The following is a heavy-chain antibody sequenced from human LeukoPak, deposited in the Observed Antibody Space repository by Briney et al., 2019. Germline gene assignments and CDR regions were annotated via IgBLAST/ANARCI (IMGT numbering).Heavy chain of an antibody. CDR3: VRDGEGVAISVNFWFDP. CDR1: GFTLTNYD. CDR2: MNPINGNT. D-gene: IGHD3-10*01. Sequence: WASVKVSCTASGFTLTNYDINWVRQAPGQGLEWMGWMNPINGNTGYARKFQGRVTMTRDTSISTAYMELRSLTSEDTAIYYCVRDGEGVAISVNFWFDPWGQGTLVTVSS. V-gene: IGHV1-8*01. J-gene: IGHJ5*02.